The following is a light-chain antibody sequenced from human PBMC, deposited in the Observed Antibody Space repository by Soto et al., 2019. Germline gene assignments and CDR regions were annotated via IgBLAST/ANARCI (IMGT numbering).Light chain of an antibody. V-gene: IGKV3-15*01. CDR3: QQYNNWKT. Sequence: IVTTQSPATLSVSPGERATLSCRASQSVARDLAWYQQKPGQAPRLLIFDASTRATGIPARFSGSGSGTEFSLTISSLQSEDFAVYYCQQYNNWKTFGQGTKVDI. CDR2: DAS. J-gene: IGKJ1*01. CDR1: QSVARD.